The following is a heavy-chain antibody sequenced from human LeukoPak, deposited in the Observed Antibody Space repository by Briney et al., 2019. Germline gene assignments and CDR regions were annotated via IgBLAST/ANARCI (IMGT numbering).Heavy chain of an antibody. V-gene: IGHV3-21*01. Sequence: PGGSLRLSCAASGSTFSSYSMNWVRQAPGKGLEWVSSISSSSSYIYYADSVKGRFTISRDNAKNSLYLQMNSLRAEDTAVYYCARDSPYYDFWSVRNWYFDLWGRGTLVTVSS. CDR2: ISSSSSYI. J-gene: IGHJ2*01. CDR1: GSTFSSYS. D-gene: IGHD3-3*01. CDR3: ARDSPYYDFWSVRNWYFDL.